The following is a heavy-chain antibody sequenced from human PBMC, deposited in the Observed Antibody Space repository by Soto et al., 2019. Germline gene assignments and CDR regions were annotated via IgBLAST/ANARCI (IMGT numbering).Heavy chain of an antibody. D-gene: IGHD1-26*01. J-gene: IGHJ6*02. Sequence: PSETLSLTCAVYGGSFSGYYWSWIRQPPGKGLEWIGEINHSGSTNYNPSLKSRVTISVDTSKNQFSLKLSSVTAADTAVYYCARDRRGSYPPAHYHGMDVWGQGTTVTVSS. CDR2: INHSGST. CDR1: GGSFSGYY. V-gene: IGHV4-34*01. CDR3: ARDRRGSYPPAHYHGMDV.